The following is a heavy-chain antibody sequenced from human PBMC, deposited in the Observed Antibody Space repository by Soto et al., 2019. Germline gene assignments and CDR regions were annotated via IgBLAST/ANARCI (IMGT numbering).Heavy chain of an antibody. Sequence: PGWSLRLSCAASGFTFSNYYMSWIRQAPGKGLEWVSYISGSGTTIYYADSVKGRFTISRDNAKNSLYLQMNSLRAEDTAVYYCARDLRYFDSLLTPYGMDVWGQGTTVTVSS. CDR1: GFTFSNYY. CDR2: ISGSGTTI. V-gene: IGHV3-11*04. CDR3: ARDLRYFDSLLTPYGMDV. D-gene: IGHD3-9*01. J-gene: IGHJ6*02.